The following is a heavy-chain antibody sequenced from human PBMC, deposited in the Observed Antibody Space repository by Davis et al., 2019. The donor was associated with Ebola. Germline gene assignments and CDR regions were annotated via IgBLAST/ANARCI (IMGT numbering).Heavy chain of an antibody. CDR2: INANTGGT. V-gene: IGHV1-2*06. CDR1: GYTFTAYY. D-gene: IGHD2-2*01. CDR3: ARVSGPATIFPVGDAFDM. J-gene: IGHJ3*02. Sequence: AASVKVSCKASGYTFTAYYMHWVRQAPGQGLEWMGRINANTGGTNYAQNLQGRVTMTRDTTITTAYMELSSLSSDDTALYYCARVSGPATIFPVGDAFDMWGQGTKVTVSS.